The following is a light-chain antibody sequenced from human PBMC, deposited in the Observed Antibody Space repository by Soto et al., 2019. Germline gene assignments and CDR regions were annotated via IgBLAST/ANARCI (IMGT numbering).Light chain of an antibody. CDR1: QNVTSK. J-gene: IGKJ2*01. CDR3: QQYNNWLYT. V-gene: IGKV3-15*01. Sequence: EIVMTQSPATVSVSPGERATLSCRASQNVTSKLAWYQHKPGQAPRLLIYGASTRATGIPARFSGSGSGTEFTLTISSLQSEDFAVYYCQQYNNWLYTFGQGTKLEIK. CDR2: GAS.